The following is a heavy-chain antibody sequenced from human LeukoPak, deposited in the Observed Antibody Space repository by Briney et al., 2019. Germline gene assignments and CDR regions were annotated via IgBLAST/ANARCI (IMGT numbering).Heavy chain of an antibody. Sequence: TGGSLRLSCAASGFTFSSYAMSWVRQAPGKGLEWVSAISGSGGSTYYADSVKGRFTISRDNSKNTLYLQMNSLRAEDTAVYHCAKEGGLDFWSGYYNGDYFDYWGQGTLVTVSS. CDR2: ISGSGGST. J-gene: IGHJ4*02. V-gene: IGHV3-23*01. CDR1: GFTFSSYA. CDR3: AKEGGLDFWSGYYNGDYFDY. D-gene: IGHD3-3*01.